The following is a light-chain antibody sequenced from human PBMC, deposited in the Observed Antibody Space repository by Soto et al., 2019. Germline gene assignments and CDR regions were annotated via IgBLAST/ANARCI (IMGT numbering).Light chain of an antibody. CDR2: EVS. V-gene: IGLV2-14*01. CDR1: SSDIGNYNY. J-gene: IGLJ3*02. CDR3: ASYTTGSTWV. Sequence: QSALTQPASVSGSPGQSITISCTGTSSDIGNYNYVSWYQQHPGKAPKLMICEVSNRPSGVSNRFSGSKSGNTASLTISGLQAEDEADYYCASYTTGSTWVFGGGTKLTV.